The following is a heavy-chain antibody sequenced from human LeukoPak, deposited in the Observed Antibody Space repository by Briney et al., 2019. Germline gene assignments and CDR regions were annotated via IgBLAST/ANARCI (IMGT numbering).Heavy chain of an antibody. CDR2: ISDGTAGT. V-gene: IGHV3-23*01. D-gene: IGHD3-22*01. Sequence: GGSLRLSCAASGFTFTSYAMNWVRQAPGKGLEWVSRISDGTAGTYYADSVKGRFTISRDNSKNTLYLQMNSLRAEDTAVYYCAREMDYYDSSGYCDYWGQGTLVTVSS. CDR3: AREMDYYDSSGYCDY. CDR1: GFTFTSYA. J-gene: IGHJ4*02.